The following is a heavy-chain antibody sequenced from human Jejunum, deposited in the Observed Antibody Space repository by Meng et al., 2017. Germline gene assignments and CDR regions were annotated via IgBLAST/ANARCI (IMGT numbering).Heavy chain of an antibody. Sequence: QVPLVQSGAEVKRPGASVKVSCKVSGGHFNTYAISWVRQAPGQGLEWMGGIIPIFDTPNYAQKFQDRVTITADASTSTAYMELNGLISEDTALYYCARGAVVATTYYFDSWGQGTLVTVSS. CDR1: GGHFNTYA. J-gene: IGHJ4*02. CDR2: IIPIFDTP. D-gene: IGHD2-15*01. CDR3: ARGAVVATTYYFDS. V-gene: IGHV1-69*01.